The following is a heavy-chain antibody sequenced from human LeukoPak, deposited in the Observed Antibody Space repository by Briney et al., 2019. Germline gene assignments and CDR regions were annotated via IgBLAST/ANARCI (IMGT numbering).Heavy chain of an antibody. CDR3: ARASLGGTQTWFDP. CDR1: GFTFSSYS. V-gene: IGHV3-21*01. Sequence: GGSLRLSCAASGFTFSSYSMNWVRQAPGKGLEWVSSISSSSSYIYYADTVKGRFTISRDNAKNSLYLQMNSLRAEDTAVYYCARASLGGTQTWFDPWGQGTLVTVSS. D-gene: IGHD1-1*01. J-gene: IGHJ5*02. CDR2: ISSSSSYI.